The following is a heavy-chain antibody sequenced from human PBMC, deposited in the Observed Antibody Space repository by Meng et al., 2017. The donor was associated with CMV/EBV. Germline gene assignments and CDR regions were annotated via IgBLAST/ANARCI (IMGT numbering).Heavy chain of an antibody. CDR1: GGSISSYY. J-gene: IGHJ6*02. V-gene: IGHV4-59*01. CDR3: ARVIKRLRHYGMDV. Sequence: SETLSLTCTVSGGSISSYYWSWIRQPPGKGLEWIGYIYYSGSTNYNPSLKSRVTISVDTSKNQFSLKLSSVTAADTAVYYCARVIKRLRHYGMDVWGQGTTVTVSS. D-gene: IGHD3-16*01. CDR2: IYYSGST.